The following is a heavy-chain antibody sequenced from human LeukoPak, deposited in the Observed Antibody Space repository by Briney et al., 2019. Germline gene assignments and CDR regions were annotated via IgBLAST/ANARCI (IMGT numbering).Heavy chain of an antibody. CDR2: INPNSGGT. D-gene: IGHD2-2*01. Sequence: ASVKVSCKASGYTFTGYYMHWVRQAPGQGLEWMGWINPNSGGTNYAQKFQGRVTMTRDTSISTAYMELSSLRSEDTAVYYCARSSDYQLLPRLAYYMDVWGKGTTVTVSS. V-gene: IGHV1-2*02. CDR3: ARSSDYQLLPRLAYYMDV. CDR1: GYTFTGYY. J-gene: IGHJ6*03.